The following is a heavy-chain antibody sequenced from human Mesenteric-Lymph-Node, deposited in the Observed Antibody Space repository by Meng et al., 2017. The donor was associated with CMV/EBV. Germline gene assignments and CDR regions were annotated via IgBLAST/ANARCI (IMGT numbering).Heavy chain of an antibody. V-gene: IGHV4-39*07. D-gene: IGHD3-3*01. CDR1: GGSLGSGDYY. Sequence: GSLRLSCIVSGGSLGSGDYYWGWIRQPPGKGLEWIGSISYSGSAFYNPSLMSRVTISADTSKNQFSLKLSFVTAADTAVYYCARATIFGVVRYYFDYWGQGTLVTVSS. CDR3: ARATIFGVVRYYFDY. J-gene: IGHJ4*02. CDR2: ISYSGSA.